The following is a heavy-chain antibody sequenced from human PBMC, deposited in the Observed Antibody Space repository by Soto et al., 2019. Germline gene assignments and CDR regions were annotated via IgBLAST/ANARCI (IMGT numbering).Heavy chain of an antibody. V-gene: IGHV3-23*01. CDR1: GFAFSSYT. CDR3: AKARSSEAVAGRPFDY. J-gene: IGHJ4*02. Sequence: GGSLRLSFAASGFAFSSYTMSWVRQAPGKGLEWVSPISGSGHITYYTDSVKGRFTISRDNSKNTLYLQMNSLRAEDTAVYYCAKARSSEAVAGRPFDYWGQGTLVTVSS. CDR2: ISGSGHIT. D-gene: IGHD6-19*01.